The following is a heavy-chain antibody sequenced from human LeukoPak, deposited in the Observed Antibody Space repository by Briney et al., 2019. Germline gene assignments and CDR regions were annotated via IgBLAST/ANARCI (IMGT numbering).Heavy chain of an antibody. V-gene: IGHV3-21*01. CDR2: ISSSSSYI. Sequence: GGSLRLXCAASGFTFSSYSMNWVRQAPGKGLEWVSSISSSSSYIYYADSVEGRYTISRDNAKNSLYLQMNSLRAEDTAVYYCARLLRGAFDIWGQGTMVTVSS. CDR3: ARLLRGAFDI. D-gene: IGHD2-15*01. J-gene: IGHJ3*02. CDR1: GFTFSSYS.